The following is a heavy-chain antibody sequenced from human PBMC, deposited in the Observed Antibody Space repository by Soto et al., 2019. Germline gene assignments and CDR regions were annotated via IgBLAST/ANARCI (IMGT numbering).Heavy chain of an antibody. D-gene: IGHD5-12*01. Sequence: EVQLVESGGGLVQPGGSLRLSCGASGFTFSDYNMNWVRQAPGKGLEWVSYVSSGSRTIYYAESVKGRFTISRDNANNSLYLQMNSLRDDDTAVYYCARGDGYNAGYWGRGTLVTVSS. CDR3: ARGDGYNAGY. V-gene: IGHV3-48*02. CDR2: VSSGSRTI. CDR1: GFTFSDYN. J-gene: IGHJ4*02.